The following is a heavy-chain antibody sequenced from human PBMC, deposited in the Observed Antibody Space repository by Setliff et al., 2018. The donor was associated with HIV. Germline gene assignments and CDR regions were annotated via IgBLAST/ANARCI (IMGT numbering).Heavy chain of an antibody. CDR3: ARQFRYPNRAVAGVDY. Sequence: SETLSLTCTVSGGSISNNRYYWGWVRQPPGKGLELIGNLFYNGNTYYNPSLKSRVTISVDTSKNQFSLKLSSVTAADTAIDVCARQFRYPNRAVAGVDYWGQGTLVTVSS. J-gene: IGHJ4*02. CDR2: LFYNGNT. CDR1: GGSISNNRYY. V-gene: IGHV4-39*01. D-gene: IGHD6-19*01.